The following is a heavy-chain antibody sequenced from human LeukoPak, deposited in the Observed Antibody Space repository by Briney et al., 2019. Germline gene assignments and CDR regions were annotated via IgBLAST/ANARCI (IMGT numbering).Heavy chain of an antibody. J-gene: IGHJ6*02. CDR3: ARIHSGATTLYYHYYGMDV. Sequence: PGGSLRLSCAASGFTFSSYGMNWVRQAPGKGLEWVPSISSSSSYIYYADSVKGRFTISRDNAKNSLYLQMNSLRAEDTAVYYCARIHSGATTLYYHYYGMDVWGQGTTVTVSS. CDR1: GFTFSSYG. D-gene: IGHD4-17*01. V-gene: IGHV3-21*01. CDR2: ISSSSSYI.